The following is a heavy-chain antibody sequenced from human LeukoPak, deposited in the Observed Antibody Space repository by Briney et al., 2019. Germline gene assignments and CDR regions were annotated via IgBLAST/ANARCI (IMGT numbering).Heavy chain of an antibody. D-gene: IGHD2-2*01. V-gene: IGHV3-9*03. Sequence: GGSLRLSCAASGFTFDDYAMHWVRQAPGKGLEWVSGISWNSGSIGYADSVKGRFTISRDNAKNSLYLQMNSLRAEGMALYYCAKDIEYQLLFAFDIWGQGTMVTVSS. CDR2: ISWNSGSI. CDR1: GFTFDDYA. CDR3: AKDIEYQLLFAFDI. J-gene: IGHJ3*02.